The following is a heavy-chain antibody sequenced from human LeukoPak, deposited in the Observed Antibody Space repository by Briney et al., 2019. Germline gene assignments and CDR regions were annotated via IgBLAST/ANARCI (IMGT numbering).Heavy chain of an antibody. CDR3: ATSEVYSSGSLWD. Sequence: GGSLRLSCAASGFTVSSNYMTWVRQAPGKGLEWVSGIGISGDSTYYADSVKGRFTISRDNSEDTLYLQMNRLRVEDTAVYYCATSEVYSSGSLWDWGQGTLVTVSS. CDR1: GFTVSSNY. J-gene: IGHJ4*02. V-gene: IGHV3-53*01. CDR2: IGISGDST. D-gene: IGHD3-22*01.